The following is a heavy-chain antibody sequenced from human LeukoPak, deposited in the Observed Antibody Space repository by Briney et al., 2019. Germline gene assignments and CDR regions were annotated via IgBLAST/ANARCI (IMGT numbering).Heavy chain of an antibody. D-gene: IGHD6-19*01. CDR3: TTEEFAGGWYGFDY. V-gene: IGHV3-15*07. CDR1: GFTFSNAW. Sequence: GGSLRLSCAASGFTFSNAWMNWVRQAPGKGLEWVGRIKSKTDGGTTDYAAPVKGRFTISRDDSKNTLYLQMNSLKTEDTAVYYCTTEEFAGGWYGFDYWGQETLVTVSS. CDR2: IKSKTDGGTT. J-gene: IGHJ4*02.